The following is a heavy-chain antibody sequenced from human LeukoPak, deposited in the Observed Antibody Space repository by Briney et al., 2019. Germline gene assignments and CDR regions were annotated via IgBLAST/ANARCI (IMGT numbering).Heavy chain of an antibody. Sequence: GGTLRLSCAASGFTFSSNWMSWVPQAPGKGQEWVANITQDGSEKYYVDSVKARFTISRDNAKKSLYLQMNSLRAEDTAVYYCAREGIAVAATFDYWGQGTLVTVSS. CDR3: AREGIAVAATFDY. J-gene: IGHJ4*02. CDR1: GFTFSSNW. CDR2: ITQDGSEK. D-gene: IGHD6-19*01. V-gene: IGHV3-7*01.